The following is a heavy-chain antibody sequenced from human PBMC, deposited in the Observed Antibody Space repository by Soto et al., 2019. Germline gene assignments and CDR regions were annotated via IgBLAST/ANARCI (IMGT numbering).Heavy chain of an antibody. D-gene: IGHD6-13*01. CDR2: INHSGST. CDR1: GGSFSGYY. CDR3: AREGSSWAFDY. J-gene: IGHJ4*02. V-gene: IGHV4-34*01. Sequence: SETLSLTCAVYGGSFSGYYWSWIRQPPGKGLEWIGEINHSGSTNYNPSLKSRVTISVDTSKNQFSLKLSSVTAADTAVYYCAREGSSWAFDYWGQGTLVTVSS.